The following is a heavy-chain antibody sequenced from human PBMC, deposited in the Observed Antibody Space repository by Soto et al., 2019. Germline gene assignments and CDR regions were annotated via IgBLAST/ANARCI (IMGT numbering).Heavy chain of an antibody. CDR2: IKQDGSVK. Sequence: PGGSLRLSCAASGFTFSTYWMSWVRQAPGKGLEWVANIKQDGSVKNYVDSVKGRVTISRDNAKNSLYLQMNSLRAEDTAVYYCARLSTTVTCDYWGQGTLVTVSS. CDR3: ARLSTTVTCDY. D-gene: IGHD4-17*01. J-gene: IGHJ4*02. CDR1: GFTFSTYW. V-gene: IGHV3-7*04.